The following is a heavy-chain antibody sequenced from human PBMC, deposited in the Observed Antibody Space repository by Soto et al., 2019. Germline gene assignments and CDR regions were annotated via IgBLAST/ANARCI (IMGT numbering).Heavy chain of an antibody. V-gene: IGHV4-34*01. D-gene: IGHD3-22*01. CDR1: GASLSDNY. CDR2: INHSGNT. Sequence: SETLSLTCAVYGASLSDNYCNWLRQPPGKGLEWIGEINHSGNTYYSPSFRGHVTISVTKSITTVFLQWSSLRASDTAMYYCARQIYDSDTGPNFQYHFDSWGQGTPVTVSS. J-gene: IGHJ4*02. CDR3: ARQIYDSDTGPNFQYHFDS.